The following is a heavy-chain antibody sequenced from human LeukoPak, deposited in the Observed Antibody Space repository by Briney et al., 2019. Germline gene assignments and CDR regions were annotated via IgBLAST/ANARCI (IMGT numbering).Heavy chain of an antibody. V-gene: IGHV3-23*01. CDR1: GFTFNRFA. CDR2: ISGSGGTT. Sequence: GGSLRLSRTAPGFTFNRFAVTWVRQAPGKGLGWVSAISGSGGTTHYADSVKGRFSISRDNSKNTLYLQLSRVRAEDTAVYYCEKTTSSLWFGEFRGGANYFDYWGQGALVTVSS. D-gene: IGHD3-10*01. CDR3: EKTTSSLWFGEFRGGANYFDY. J-gene: IGHJ4*02.